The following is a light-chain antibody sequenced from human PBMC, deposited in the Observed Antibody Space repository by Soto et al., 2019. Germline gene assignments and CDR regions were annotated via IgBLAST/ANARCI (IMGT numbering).Light chain of an antibody. CDR1: QSISSW. J-gene: IGKJ4*01. CDR3: QQYNSYPT. V-gene: IGKV1-5*03. CDR2: KAS. Sequence: DIQMTQSPSTLSASVGDRDTITCRASQSISSWLAWYQQKPGKAPKLLIYKASSLESGVPSRFSGSGSGTEFTLTISSLQADDFATYYCQQYNSYPTFGGGTKVEIK.